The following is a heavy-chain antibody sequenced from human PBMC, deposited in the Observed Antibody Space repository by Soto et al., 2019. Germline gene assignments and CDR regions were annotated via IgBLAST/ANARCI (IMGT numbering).Heavy chain of an antibody. Sequence: SETLSLTCAVYGGSFSGSYWSWIHQPPGKGLEWIGEINHSGGTNYNPSLKSRVTISVVTSKSQLSLNLNSVTAADTAVYYCARTIAARASRNLDYWGQGTLVTVSS. V-gene: IGHV4-34*01. CDR2: INHSGGT. CDR1: GGSFSGSY. D-gene: IGHD6-6*01. CDR3: ARTIAARASRNLDY. J-gene: IGHJ4*02.